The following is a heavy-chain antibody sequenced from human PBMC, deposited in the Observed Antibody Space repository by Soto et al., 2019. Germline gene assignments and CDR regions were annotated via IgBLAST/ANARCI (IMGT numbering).Heavy chain of an antibody. J-gene: IGHJ5*02. CDR2: IWYDGSNK. D-gene: IGHD3-10*02. V-gene: IGHV3-33*01. Sequence: GGSLRLSCAASGFTFSSYGMHWVRQAPGKGLEWVAVIWYDGSNKYYADSVKGRFTISRDNSKNTLYLQMNSLRAEDTAVYYCARDSAVTMSPYNWFDPWGQGTLVTVSS. CDR3: ARDSAVTMSPYNWFDP. CDR1: GFTFSSYG.